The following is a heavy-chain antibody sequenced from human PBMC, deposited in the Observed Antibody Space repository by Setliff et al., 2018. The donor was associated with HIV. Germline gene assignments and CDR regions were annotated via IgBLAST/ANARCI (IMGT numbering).Heavy chain of an antibody. CDR1: GDSISSRFH. Sequence: SETLSLTCTVSGDSISSRFHWGWIRQPPGKGLEWIAIAHSSGNTYYNPSLESRVTIAVDMSKSQVSLNLTSVTAADTAVYYCARQAGTYWGFVYYMDVCGKGTTVTVS. D-gene: IGHD1-26*01. J-gene: IGHJ6*03. V-gene: IGHV4-39*01. CDR2: AHSSGNT. CDR3: ARQAGTYWGFVYYMDV.